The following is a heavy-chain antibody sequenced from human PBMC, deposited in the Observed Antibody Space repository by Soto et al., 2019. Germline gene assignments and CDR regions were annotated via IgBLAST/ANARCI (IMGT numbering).Heavy chain of an antibody. CDR3: ARDQPDGSGQTTYYYYGMDV. CDR2: IRAYNGNT. D-gene: IGHD3-22*01. CDR1: GYTFTSYG. V-gene: IGHV1-18*04. J-gene: IGHJ6*02. Sequence: QVQLVQSGAEVKKPGASVKVSCKASGYTFTSYGISWVRQAPAQVLERMGWIRAYNGNTNYAQKLQDRVTMTTDTSTSTAYTELRSLRSDDTAVYYCARDQPDGSGQTTYYYYGMDVWGQGTTVPVSS.